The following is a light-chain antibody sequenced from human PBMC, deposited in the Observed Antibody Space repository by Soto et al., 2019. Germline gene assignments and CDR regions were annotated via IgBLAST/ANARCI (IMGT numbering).Light chain of an antibody. CDR2: GAS. CDR3: QQFSSSLPYT. Sequence: EIVLTQSPGTLSLSPGERATLSCRASQSISRSWLAWYQQKPGQAPRLLIYGASTRATGIPDRFSGSGSGTDFTLTINRLEPEDVAVYYCQQFSSSLPYTFGLGTKLEIK. J-gene: IGKJ2*01. CDR1: QSISRSW. V-gene: IGKV3-20*01.